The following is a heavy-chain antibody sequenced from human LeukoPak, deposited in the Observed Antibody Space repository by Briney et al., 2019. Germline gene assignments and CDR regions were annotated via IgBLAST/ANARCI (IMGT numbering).Heavy chain of an antibody. V-gene: IGHV3-21*01. J-gene: IGHJ6*02. CDR1: GFTFSNAW. CDR3: ARDLEEEGYYYYGMDV. D-gene: IGHD1-1*01. Sequence: GGSLRLSCAASGFTFSNAWMSWVRQAPGKGLEWVSSISSSSSYIYYADSVKGRFTISRDNAKNSLYLQMNSLRAEDTAVYYCARDLEEEGYYYYGMDVWGQGTTVTVSS. CDR2: ISSSSSYI.